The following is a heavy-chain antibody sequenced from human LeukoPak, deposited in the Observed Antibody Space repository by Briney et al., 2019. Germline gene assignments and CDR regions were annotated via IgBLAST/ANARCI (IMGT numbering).Heavy chain of an antibody. CDR3: ASVYYHDYFATNGLDL. CDR1: SGFIIIYY. J-gene: IGHJ5*02. V-gene: IGHV4-59*01. D-gene: IGHD3-22*01. CDR2: IYYSGST. Sequence: SETLSLTYTVYSGFIIIYYWTSIRRPPGKGLEWIGYIYYSGSTKYNPSLKSRVTMSVDTSKNHFSLNLSFDIEPDKVSYYCASVYYHDYFATNGLDLRGQGTLVTVSS.